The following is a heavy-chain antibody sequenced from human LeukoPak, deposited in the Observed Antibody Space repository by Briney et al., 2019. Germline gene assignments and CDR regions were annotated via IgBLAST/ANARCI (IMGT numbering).Heavy chain of an antibody. V-gene: IGHV4-61*02. CDR2: MHTNGNT. D-gene: IGHD3-16*02. CDR1: GASISSGSYY. Sequence: SRTLSLTCSVPGASISSGSYYWSWIRQSAEKGLEWIGRMHTNGNTNYNPSLKSRVTISAEASKDQFSLRLTSVTAADTAIYFCARAGRCLYGSTSYLYFDYWGHGALVTVSS. J-gene: IGHJ4*01. CDR3: ARAGRCLYGSTSYLYFDY.